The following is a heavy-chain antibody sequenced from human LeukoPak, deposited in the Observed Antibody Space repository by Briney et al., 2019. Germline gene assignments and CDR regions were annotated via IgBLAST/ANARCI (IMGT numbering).Heavy chain of an antibody. CDR3: ARERWEVTIDYYYYYMDV. D-gene: IGHD4-11*01. Sequence: SVKVSCKASGYTFTSYYMHWVRQAPGQGLEWMGGIIPIFGTANYAQKFQGRVTITADESTSTAYMELRSLRSDDTAVYYCARERWEVTIDYYYYYMDVWGKGTTVTVSS. V-gene: IGHV1-69*13. J-gene: IGHJ6*03. CDR2: IIPIFGTA. CDR1: GYTFTSYY.